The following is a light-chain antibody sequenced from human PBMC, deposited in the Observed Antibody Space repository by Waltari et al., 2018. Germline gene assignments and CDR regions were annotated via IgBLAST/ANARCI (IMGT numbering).Light chain of an antibody. V-gene: IGLV2-14*01. CDR3: XXFRNXKXXXFV. CDR1: PRDVGAYNH. Sequence: SALTQPXXXSGSXGXAITISCSXTPRDVGAYNHVXXYQLRPGEAPKLIIFDVSXXPSGISHXXXGSKXGTTXXLTISGLXTEDESHYYXXXFRNXKXXXFVFGXGXXVTVL. CDR2: DVS. J-gene: IGLJ1*01.